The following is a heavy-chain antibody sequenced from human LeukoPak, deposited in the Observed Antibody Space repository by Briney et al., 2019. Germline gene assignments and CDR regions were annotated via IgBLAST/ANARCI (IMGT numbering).Heavy chain of an antibody. V-gene: IGHV3-21*04. Sequence: GGSLRLSCEASGFPFTSYIMNWVRQAPGKGLEWVASISSSRTYIYYADSVKGRFTISRDNAKNSLFLQMNSLRAEDTAVYYCARDGTLQWLAELDYWGQGTLVTVSS. CDR3: ARDGTLQWLAELDY. D-gene: IGHD6-19*01. CDR1: GFPFTSYI. CDR2: ISSSRTYI. J-gene: IGHJ4*02.